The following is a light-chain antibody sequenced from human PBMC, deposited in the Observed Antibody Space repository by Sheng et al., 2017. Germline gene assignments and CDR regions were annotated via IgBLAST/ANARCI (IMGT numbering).Light chain of an antibody. CDR2: TAP. J-gene: IGKJ3*01. CDR3: QQTHTXPLS. CDR1: QDVSNW. V-gene: IGKV1-12*01. Sequence: DIQMTQSPSSVSASVGDSVTITCRTSQDVSNWLAWYQHKPGKAPQLLIHTAPNLESGVPSRFRGSGSGTEFTLTITGLQPEDFAIYYCQQTHTXPLSFGPGTRVDI.